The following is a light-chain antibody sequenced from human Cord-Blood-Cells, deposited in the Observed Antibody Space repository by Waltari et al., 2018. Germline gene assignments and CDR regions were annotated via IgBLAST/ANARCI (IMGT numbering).Light chain of an antibody. CDR2: GAS. V-gene: IGKV3-20*01. J-gene: IGKJ1*01. CDR1: QSVSSSY. Sequence: ELVLTQSPGTLSLSPGERATLPCRASQSVSSSYLDWDQQKPGQAPRLLIYGASSRATGIPDRFSGSGSGTDFTLTISRLEPEDFAVYYCQQYGSSPPTFGQGTKVEIK. CDR3: QQYGSSPPT.